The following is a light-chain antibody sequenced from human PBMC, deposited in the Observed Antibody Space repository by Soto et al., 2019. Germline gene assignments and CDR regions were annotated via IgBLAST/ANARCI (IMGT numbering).Light chain of an antibody. CDR1: KSGDKY. J-gene: IGLJ2*01. CDR2: QDN. CDR3: QAWDSSTVV. Sequence: SYELTQPPSVSVSPGQTASITCSGDKSGDKYACWYQQRPGQSPVLVIYQDNKRPSRIPERFSGSNSGNTATLTISGTQAMDEADYYCQAWDSSTVVFGGGTKLTVL. V-gene: IGLV3-1*01.